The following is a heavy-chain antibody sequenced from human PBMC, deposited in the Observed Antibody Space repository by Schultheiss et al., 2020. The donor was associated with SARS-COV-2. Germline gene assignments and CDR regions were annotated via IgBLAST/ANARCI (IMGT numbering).Heavy chain of an antibody. Sequence: SETLSLTCTVSGGSISSSSYYWGWIRQPPGKGLEWIGSIYYSGSTYYNPSLKSRVTISVDKSKNQLSLKLSSVTAADTAVYYCARGITIFGVVKTPLYYMDVWGKGTTVTVSS. D-gene: IGHD3-3*01. CDR1: GGSISSSSYY. V-gene: IGHV4-39*07. CDR3: ARGITIFGVVKTPLYYMDV. CDR2: IYYSGST. J-gene: IGHJ6*03.